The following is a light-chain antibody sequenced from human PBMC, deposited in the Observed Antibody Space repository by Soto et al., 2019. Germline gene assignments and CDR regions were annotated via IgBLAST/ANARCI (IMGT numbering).Light chain of an antibody. CDR2: DVS. V-gene: IGLV2-14*01. CDR3: SSYTSSSTLPYV. Sequence: QSALTQPAAVSGSPGQSITSSCTGTRSDVGGYNYVSWYQQHPGKAPKLMIYDVSNRPSGVSNRFSGSKSGNTASLTISGLQAEDEADYYCSSYTSSSTLPYVFGTGTKVTVL. J-gene: IGLJ1*01. CDR1: RSDVGGYNY.